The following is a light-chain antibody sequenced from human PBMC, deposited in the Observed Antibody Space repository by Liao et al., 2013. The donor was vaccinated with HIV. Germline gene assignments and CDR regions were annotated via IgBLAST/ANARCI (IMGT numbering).Light chain of an antibody. Sequence: SNVLTQPPSVSVAPGKTASMTCGGDNIGRNRVHWYLQKPGQAPTVVIYNDLYRPSGIPERISGSKSGNTATLTIYGAQAMDEADYYCQTWDIGTGVFGTGTKVTV. CDR2: NDL. V-gene: IGLV3-21*01. J-gene: IGLJ1*01. CDR1: NIGRNR. CDR3: QTWDIGTGV.